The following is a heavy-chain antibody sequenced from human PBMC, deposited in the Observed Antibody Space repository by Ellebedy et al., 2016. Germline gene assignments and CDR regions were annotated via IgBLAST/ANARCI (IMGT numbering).Heavy chain of an antibody. J-gene: IGHJ5*02. CDR3: ARGIDFWSGYYQWGFDP. Sequence: SETLSLTXTVSGGSVSSGSYYWSWIRQPPGKRLEWIGYIYYSGSTNYNPSLKSRVTISVDTSKNQFSLKLSSVTAADTAVYYCARGIDFWSGYYQWGFDPWGQGTLVTVSS. V-gene: IGHV4-61*01. D-gene: IGHD3-3*01. CDR2: IYYSGST. CDR1: GGSVSSGSYY.